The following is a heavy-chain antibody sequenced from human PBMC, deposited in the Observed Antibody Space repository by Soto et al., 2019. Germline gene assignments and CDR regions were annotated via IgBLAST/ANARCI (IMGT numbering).Heavy chain of an antibody. CDR2: IIPIFGTA. CDR3: ARKAGSGTTSQRRSYFDY. Sequence: QVQLVQSGAEVKKPGSSVKVSCKASGGTFSSYAISWVXXXPGQGLEWMGGIIPIFGTANYAQKFQGRVTITADESTSTAYMELSSLRSEDTAVYYCARKAGSGTTSQRRSYFDYWGQGTLVTVSS. J-gene: IGHJ4*02. CDR1: GGTFSSYA. D-gene: IGHD3-10*01. V-gene: IGHV1-69*01.